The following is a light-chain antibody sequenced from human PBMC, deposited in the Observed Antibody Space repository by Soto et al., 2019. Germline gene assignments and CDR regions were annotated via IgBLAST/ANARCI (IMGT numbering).Light chain of an antibody. CDR2: DVS. Sequence: QSVLTQPRSVSGSPGQSVTISCSGTSSDVGGYNYVSWYQLHPGKAPKLMIYDVSERPSAVPDRFSGSKSGNTPSLTTSGLQAEDEADYHRSSYAGSYAQVFGGGTKLTVL. J-gene: IGLJ2*01. CDR1: SSDVGGYNY. V-gene: IGLV2-11*01. CDR3: SSYAGSYAQV.